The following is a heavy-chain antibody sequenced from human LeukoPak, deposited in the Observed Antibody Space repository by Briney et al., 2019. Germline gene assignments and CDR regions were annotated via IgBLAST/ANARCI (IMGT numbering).Heavy chain of an antibody. J-gene: IGHJ5*01. CDR3: ARDSYYYDSSTYNGFDY. Sequence: SETLSLTCTVSGGSISSYYWSWIRQPPGKGLEWIGYIYYTGRTNYNPSLKSRVTMSVDTSKNQFSLKLSSVTATDTAVYYCARDSYYYDSSTYNGFDYWGQGTLVTVSS. CDR1: GGSISSYY. D-gene: IGHD3-22*01. CDR2: IYYTGRT. V-gene: IGHV4-59*01.